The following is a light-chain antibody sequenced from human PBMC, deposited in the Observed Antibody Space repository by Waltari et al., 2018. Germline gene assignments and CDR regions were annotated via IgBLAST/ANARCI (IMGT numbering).Light chain of an antibody. CDR2: AAS. CDR3: QQYYTYPRT. V-gene: IGKV1-8*01. Sequence: AIRMTQSPSSFSASTGDRVTITCRASQGISTYLAWYQQKPGTAPKSLIYAASTLQSGVPSRFSGSGSGTDFTLTISCLQSEDFAIYYCQQYYTYPRTFGQGTKVEV. CDR1: QGISTY. J-gene: IGKJ1*01.